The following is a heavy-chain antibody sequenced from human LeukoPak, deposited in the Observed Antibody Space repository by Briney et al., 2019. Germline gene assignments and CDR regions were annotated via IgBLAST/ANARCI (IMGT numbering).Heavy chain of an antibody. Sequence: SETLSLTCTVSGGSISSYYWSWIRQPAGKGLEWIGRIYTSGSTNYNPSLKSRVTMSLDTSKNQFSLNLSSVTAADTAVYYCARAEAGSWYAPFDYWGQGTLVTVSS. CDR3: ARAEAGSWYAPFDY. V-gene: IGHV4-4*07. CDR2: IYTSGST. D-gene: IGHD6-13*01. CDR1: GGSISSYY. J-gene: IGHJ4*02.